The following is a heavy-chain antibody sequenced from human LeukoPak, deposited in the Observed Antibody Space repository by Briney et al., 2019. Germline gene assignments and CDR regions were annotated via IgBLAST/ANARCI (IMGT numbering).Heavy chain of an antibody. V-gene: IGHV1-18*04. CDR2: ISAYNGNT. Sequence: ASVKVSCKASGYTFTGYYMHWVRQAPGQGLEWMGWISAYNGNTNYAQKLQGRVTMTTDTSTSTAYMELRSLRSDDTAVYYCARDSIAVAGFDYWGQGTLVTVSS. CDR1: GYTFTGYY. CDR3: ARDSIAVAGFDY. J-gene: IGHJ4*02. D-gene: IGHD6-19*01.